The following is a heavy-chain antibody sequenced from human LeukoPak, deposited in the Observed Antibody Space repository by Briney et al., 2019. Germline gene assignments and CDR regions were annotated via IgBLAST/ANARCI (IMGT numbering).Heavy chain of an antibody. Sequence: SSETLSLTCTVSGYSISSGYYWGWIRQPPGKGLEWIGSIYHSGSTYYNPSLMSRVTISVDTSKNQFSLDLSSVTAADTAVYYCARDRSSSWYKDFDYWGQGTLVTVSS. CDR1: GYSISSGYY. V-gene: IGHV4-38-2*02. D-gene: IGHD6-13*01. CDR3: ARDRSSSWYKDFDY. CDR2: IYHSGST. J-gene: IGHJ4*02.